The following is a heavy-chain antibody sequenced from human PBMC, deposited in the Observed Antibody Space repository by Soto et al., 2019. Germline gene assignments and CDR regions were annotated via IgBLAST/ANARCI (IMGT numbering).Heavy chain of an antibody. CDR1: GGTFSCYT. CDR2: IIPNRGIA. V-gene: IGHV1-69*02. J-gene: IGHJ6*03. D-gene: IGHD1-7*01. Sequence: GASVKVSCKASGGTFSCYTISWVRHAPGQGLEWMGWIIPNRGIASYAQKFQGRVTMTRNTSTSTAYMELSSLRSEDTAVYYCAWNLDVSGKGTTVTVS. CDR3: AWNLDV.